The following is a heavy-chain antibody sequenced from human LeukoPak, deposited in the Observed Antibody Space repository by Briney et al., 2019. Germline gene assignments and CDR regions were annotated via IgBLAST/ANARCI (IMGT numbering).Heavy chain of an antibody. V-gene: IGHV3-48*01. CDR1: GFTFSSYS. CDR2: ISSSSSTI. CDR3: ASRGSSGWYGGGLDY. Sequence: PGGSLRLSCAASGFTFSSYSMNWVRQAPGKGLEWVSYISSSSSTIYYADSVKGRFTISRDNAKNSLYLQMNSLRAEDTAVYYCASRGSSGWYGGGLDYWGQGTLVTVSS. J-gene: IGHJ4*02. D-gene: IGHD6-19*01.